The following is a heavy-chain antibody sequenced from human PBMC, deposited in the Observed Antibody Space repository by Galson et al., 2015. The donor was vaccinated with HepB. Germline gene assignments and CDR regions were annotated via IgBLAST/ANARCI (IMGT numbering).Heavy chain of an antibody. CDR3: ARPSDYDFWSGQGEAFDI. V-gene: IGHV4-34*01. J-gene: IGHJ3*02. CDR1: GGSFSGYY. CDR2: INHSGST. Sequence: TLSLTCAVYGGSFSGYYWSWIRQPPGQGLEWIGEINHSGSTNYNPSLKSRVTISVDTSKNKFSLKLSSVTAADTAVYYCARPSDYDFWSGQGEAFDIWGQGTMVTVSS. D-gene: IGHD3-3*01.